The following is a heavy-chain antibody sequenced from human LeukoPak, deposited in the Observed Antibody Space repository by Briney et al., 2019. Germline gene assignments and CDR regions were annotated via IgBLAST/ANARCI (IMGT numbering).Heavy chain of an antibody. CDR3: ARAARAGDKRFDY. V-gene: IGHV4-34*01. J-gene: IGHJ4*02. D-gene: IGHD6-13*01. Sequence: PETLSLTCTVSGGSISSYYWSWIRQFTGKGLEWIGEVNHSGSANYNPSLKSRVTISADTSKNQFSLELSSVTAADTAVYFCARAARAGDKRFDYWGQGTLVTVSS. CDR1: GGSISSYY. CDR2: VNHSGSA.